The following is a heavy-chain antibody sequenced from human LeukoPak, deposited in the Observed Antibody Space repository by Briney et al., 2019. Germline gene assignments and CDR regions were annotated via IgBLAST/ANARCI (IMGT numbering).Heavy chain of an antibody. CDR1: GYTFTNYC. V-gene: IGHV1-2*02. J-gene: IGHJ4*02. D-gene: IGHD4/OR15-4a*01. Sequence: ASVKVSCKTSGYTFTNYCMHWVRQGPGLGFEWVGWINPKSGGTSYPQKFQGRLTMTRDTSISTAYMELSRLGSDDTAVYYCVPSANYYYFDYWGQGTLDTVSS. CDR3: VPSANYYYFDY. CDR2: INPKSGGT.